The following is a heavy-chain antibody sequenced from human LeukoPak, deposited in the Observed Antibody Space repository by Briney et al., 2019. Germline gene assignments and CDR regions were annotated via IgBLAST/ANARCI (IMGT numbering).Heavy chain of an antibody. CDR3: ARDEYYGSGSYQHPFDY. CDR2: IYTSGST. J-gene: IGHJ4*02. CDR1: GGSISSYY. Sequence: PSETLSLTCTVSGGSISSYYWSWIRQPAGKGLEWIGRIYTSGSTNYNPSLKSRVTMSVDTSKNQFSLKLSSVTAADTAVYYCARDEYYGSGSYQHPFDYWGQGTLVTVSS. D-gene: IGHD3-10*01. V-gene: IGHV4-4*07.